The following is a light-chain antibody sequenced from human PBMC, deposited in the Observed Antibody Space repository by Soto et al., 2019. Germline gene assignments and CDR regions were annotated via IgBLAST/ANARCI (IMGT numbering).Light chain of an antibody. Sequence: DIQMAQFPSTLSASVGDRVTITCRASQSINSWLAWYQQKPGKAPKLLIFKASSLESGVPSRYSGSGSGTEFTLTTSSLQPDDFATYYCQQYKSYPITFGQGTRLEIK. CDR1: QSINSW. V-gene: IGKV1-5*03. CDR2: KAS. CDR3: QQYKSYPIT. J-gene: IGKJ5*01.